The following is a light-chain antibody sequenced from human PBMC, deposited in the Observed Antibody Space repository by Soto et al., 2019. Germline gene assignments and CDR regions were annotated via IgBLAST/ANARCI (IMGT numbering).Light chain of an antibody. CDR1: QSISSW. J-gene: IGKJ4*01. V-gene: IGKV1-5*01. Sequence: DIQMTQSPSTLSASVGDRVTITCRASQSISSWLAWYQQKPGIAPRRLIYGASTLQSGAPSRFSGSGSGTEFTLTISSLQPEDFATYYCLQHNSYPLTFGGGTKVDIK. CDR3: LQHNSYPLT. CDR2: GAS.